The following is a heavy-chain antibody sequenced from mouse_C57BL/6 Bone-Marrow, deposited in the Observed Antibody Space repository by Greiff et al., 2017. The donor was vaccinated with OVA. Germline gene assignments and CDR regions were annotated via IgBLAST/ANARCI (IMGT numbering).Heavy chain of an antibody. CDR3: ARSGPYSNYVGGYAMDY. D-gene: IGHD2-5*01. V-gene: IGHV1-26*01. Sequence: EVKLQQSGPELVKPGASVKISCKASGYTFTDYYMNWVKQSHGKSLEWIGDINPNNGGTSYNQKFKGKATLTVDKSSSTAYMELRSLTSEDSAVYYCARSGPYSNYVGGYAMDYWGQGTSVTVSS. CDR1: GYTFTDYY. CDR2: INPNNGGT. J-gene: IGHJ4*01.